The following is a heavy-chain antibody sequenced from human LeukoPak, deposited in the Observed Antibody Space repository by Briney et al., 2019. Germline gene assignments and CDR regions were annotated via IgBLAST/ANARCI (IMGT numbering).Heavy chain of an antibody. CDR2: ISGSGHRT. J-gene: IGHJ4*02. CDR1: GFTFSSYN. D-gene: IGHD3-16*01. Sequence: GGSLRLSCAASGFTFSSYNMNWVRQAPGKVLEWVSGISGSGHRTYYADSVKGRFTISRDNSKSTLYLQMNSLRAEDTAVYYCAKDWGEYFDYVWGSFTSFDSWGQGTLVTVSS. CDR3: AKDWGEYFDYVWGSFTSFDS. V-gene: IGHV3-23*01.